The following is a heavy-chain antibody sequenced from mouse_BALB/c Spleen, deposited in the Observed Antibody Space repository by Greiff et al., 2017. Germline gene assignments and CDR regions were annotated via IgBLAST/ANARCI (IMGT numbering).Heavy chain of an antibody. CDR2: INPSTGYT. J-gene: IGHJ3*01. Sequence: VQLQQSAAELARPGASVKMSCKASGYTFTSYWMHWVKQRPGQGLEWIGYINPSTGYTEYNQKFKDKATLTADKSSSTAYMQLSSLTSEDSAVYYCARSKVAYWGQGTLVTVSA. CDR3: ARSKVAY. V-gene: IGHV1-4*02. CDR1: GYTFTSYW.